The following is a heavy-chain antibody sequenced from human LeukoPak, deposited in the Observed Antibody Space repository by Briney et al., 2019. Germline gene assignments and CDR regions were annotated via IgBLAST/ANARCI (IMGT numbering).Heavy chain of an antibody. V-gene: IGHV1-69*04. CDR2: IIPILGIA. CDR1: GGTFSSYA. Sequence: SVKVSCKASGGTFSSYAISWVRQAPGQGLEWMGRIIPILGIANYAQKFQGRVTITADKSTSTAYMELSSLRSEDTAVYYCARDGSPFRPPQRPYYYDIWGQGTLVTVSS. D-gene: IGHD3-22*01. J-gene: IGHJ4*02. CDR3: ARDGSPFRPPQRPYYYDI.